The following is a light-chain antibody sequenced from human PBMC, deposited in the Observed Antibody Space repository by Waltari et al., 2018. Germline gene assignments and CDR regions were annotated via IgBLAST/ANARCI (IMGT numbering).Light chain of an antibody. CDR2: AAS. CDR3: QQLNSDPWM. CDR1: QAISTY. V-gene: IGKV1-9*01. Sequence: IQLTQSPSSLSASVGDRVTITCRASQAISTYLAWYQQKPGKAPTLLIYAASTLQSGVPSRFSGSGSGTDFTLTISSLQPEDFATYYCQQLNSDPWMFGQGTKVEIK. J-gene: IGKJ1*01.